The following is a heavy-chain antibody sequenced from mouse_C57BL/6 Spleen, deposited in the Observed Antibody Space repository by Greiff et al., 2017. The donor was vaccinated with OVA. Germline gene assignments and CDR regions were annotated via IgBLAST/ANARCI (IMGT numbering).Heavy chain of an antibody. D-gene: IGHD2-3*01. J-gene: IGHJ2*01. V-gene: IGHV1-85*01. CDR1: GYTFTSYD. Sequence: QVQLKESGPELVKPGASVKLSCKASGYTFTSYDINWVKQRPGQGLEWIGWIYPRDGSTKYNEKFKGKATLTVDTSSRTAYMELHSLTSEDSAVYFCAGGYGWLLTDYWGQGTTLTVSS. CDR2: IYPRDGST. CDR3: AGGYGWLLTDY.